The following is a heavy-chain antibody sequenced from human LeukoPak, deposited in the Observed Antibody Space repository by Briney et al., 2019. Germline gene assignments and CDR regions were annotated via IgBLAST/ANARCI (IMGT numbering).Heavy chain of an antibody. CDR1: GYTFTGYY. CDR2: INPNNGDT. J-gene: IGHJ4*02. CDR3: ARYSGGGDCFDY. Sequence: ASVKVSCKSSGYTFTGYYMHWVRQAPGQGLEWMGWINPNNGDTNYAQKFQGRVTMTRDTSISTAYMELSRLRSDDTAVYYCARYSGGGDCFDYWGQGTLVTVSS. D-gene: IGHD2-21*01. V-gene: IGHV1-2*02.